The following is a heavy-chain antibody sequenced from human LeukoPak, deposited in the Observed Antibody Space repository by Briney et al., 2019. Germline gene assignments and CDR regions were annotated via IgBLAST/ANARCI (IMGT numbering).Heavy chain of an antibody. J-gene: IGHJ5*02. Sequence: GGSLRLSCAASGFTFSSYAMHWVRQAPGKGLEWVAVISYDGSNKYYADSVKGRFTISRDNSKNTLYLQMNSLRAEDTAVYYCARDWQSSGYAPAYNWFDPWGQGTLVTVSS. V-gene: IGHV3-30-3*01. CDR1: GFTFSSYA. CDR2: ISYDGSNK. CDR3: ARDWQSSGYAPAYNWFDP. D-gene: IGHD6-13*01.